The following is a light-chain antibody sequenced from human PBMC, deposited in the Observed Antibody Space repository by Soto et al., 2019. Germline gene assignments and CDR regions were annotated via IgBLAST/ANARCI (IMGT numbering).Light chain of an antibody. V-gene: IGKV3-11*01. CDR3: QQRQSWPRT. J-gene: IGKJ1*01. Sequence: EIVLTQSPVSLSLSPGERVTLSCRASQSVYNFLAWYQQRPGQAPRLLIYDASNRATGIPARFSGSGSGTDFTLTISSLEPEDFAVYYCQQRQSWPRTFGQGTKVDSK. CDR1: QSVYNF. CDR2: DAS.